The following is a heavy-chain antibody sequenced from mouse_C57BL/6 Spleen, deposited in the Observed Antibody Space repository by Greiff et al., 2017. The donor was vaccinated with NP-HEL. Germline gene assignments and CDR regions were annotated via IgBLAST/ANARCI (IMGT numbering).Heavy chain of an antibody. CDR2: ISDGGSYT. V-gene: IGHV5-4*01. D-gene: IGHD2-3*01. CDR3: ARDEGDDGYYPYYFDY. J-gene: IGHJ2*01. CDR1: GFTFSSYA. Sequence: EVKLMESGGGLVKPGGSLKLSCAASGFTFSSYAMSWVRQTPEKRLEWVATISDGGSYTYYPDNVKGRFTISRDNAKNNLYLQMSHLKSEDTAMYYCARDEGDDGYYPYYFDYWGQGTTLTVSS.